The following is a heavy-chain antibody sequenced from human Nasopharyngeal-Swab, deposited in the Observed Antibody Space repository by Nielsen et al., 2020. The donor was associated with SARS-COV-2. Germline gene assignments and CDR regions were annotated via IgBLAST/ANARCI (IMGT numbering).Heavy chain of an antibody. J-gene: IGHJ4*02. CDR3: AKDQMAHFDY. CDR2: ISYDGSKK. CDR1: GFTFSSYG. Sequence: GESLKISCAASGFTFSSYGMHWVRQAPGKGLEWVAVISYDGSKKCYADSVKGRFTISRDNSKNTLYLQMNSLRAEDTAVYYCAKDQMAHFDYWGQGTLVTVSS. V-gene: IGHV3-30*18. D-gene: IGHD5-24*01.